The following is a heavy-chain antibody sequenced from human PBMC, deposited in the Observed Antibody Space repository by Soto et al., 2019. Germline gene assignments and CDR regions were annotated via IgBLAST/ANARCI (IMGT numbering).Heavy chain of an antibody. CDR3: ARDRLWFGELLYRDNDAFDI. D-gene: IGHD3-10*01. V-gene: IGHV1-3*01. CDR1: GYTFTSYA. J-gene: IGHJ3*02. Sequence: QVQLVQSGAEVQKPGASVKVSCKASGYTFTSYAMHWVRQAPGQRLEWMGWINAGNGNTKYSQKFQGRVTITRDTSASTAYMELSSLRSEDTAVYYCARDRLWFGELLYRDNDAFDIWGQGTMVTVSS. CDR2: INAGNGNT.